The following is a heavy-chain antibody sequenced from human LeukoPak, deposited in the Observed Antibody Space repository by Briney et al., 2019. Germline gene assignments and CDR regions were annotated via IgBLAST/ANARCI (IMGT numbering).Heavy chain of an antibody. D-gene: IGHD6-19*01. CDR3: ARVQRGIAVALDY. CDR2: ISTTGSSI. CDR1: GFTFSSYE. J-gene: IGHJ4*02. Sequence: GGSLRLSCAASGFTFSSYEMNWVCQAPGKGLEWVSYISTTGSSIYYADSVKGRFTISRDNVKNLLYLQMNSLRAEDTAVYYCARVQRGIAVALDYWGQGTLATVSS. V-gene: IGHV3-48*03.